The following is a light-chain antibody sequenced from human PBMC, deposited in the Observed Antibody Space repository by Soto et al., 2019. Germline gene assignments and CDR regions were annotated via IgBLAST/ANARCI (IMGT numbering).Light chain of an antibody. J-gene: IGLJ1*01. CDR3: SSYTSDRGV. Sequence: QPASVSGSPGQSITISCTGTNSDVGGYNFVSWYQQHPGKAPKLMIFEVSNRPSGVSDRFSGSKSGNTASLTISGLQAEEEADYYCSSYTSDRGVFGTGTKLTVL. CDR2: EVS. V-gene: IGLV2-14*01. CDR1: NSDVGGYNF.